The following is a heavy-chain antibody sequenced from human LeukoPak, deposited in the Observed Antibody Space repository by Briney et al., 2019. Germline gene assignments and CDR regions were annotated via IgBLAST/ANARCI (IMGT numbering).Heavy chain of an antibody. D-gene: IGHD3-3*01. Sequence: GGSLRLSCAASGFTFSSYSMNWVRQAPGKGLEWVSHISSSSSTIYYADSVKGRFTISRDNAKNSLYLQMNSLRVEDTAVYYCARAWGNDYDLNYWGQGTLVTVSS. J-gene: IGHJ4*02. V-gene: IGHV3-48*04. CDR3: ARAWGNDYDLNY. CDR1: GFTFSSYS. CDR2: ISSSSSTI.